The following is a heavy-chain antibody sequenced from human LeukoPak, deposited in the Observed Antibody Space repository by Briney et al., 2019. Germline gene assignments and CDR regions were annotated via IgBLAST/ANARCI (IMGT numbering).Heavy chain of an antibody. CDR2: ISSSGSTI. CDR1: GFTFSDYY. D-gene: IGHD2-2*02. Sequence: GGSLRLSCAASGFTFSDYYMIWIRQAPGKGLEWVSYISSSGSTIYYADSVKGRFTISRDNAKNSLYLQMNSLRAEDTAVYYCARDFPVPAAIVQYYYYGMDVWGQGTTVTVSS. CDR3: ARDFPVPAAIVQYYYYGMDV. J-gene: IGHJ6*02. V-gene: IGHV3-11*01.